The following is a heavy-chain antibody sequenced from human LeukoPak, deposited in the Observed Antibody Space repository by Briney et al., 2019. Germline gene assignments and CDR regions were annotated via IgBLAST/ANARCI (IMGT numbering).Heavy chain of an antibody. V-gene: IGHV3-74*01. J-gene: IGHJ4*02. D-gene: IGHD1-26*01. Sequence: GGSLRLSCAASGFTFSSYWMHWVRQAPGKGLVWVSRINSDGSSTSYADSVKGRFTISRDNAKNTLYLQMNSLRAEDTAVYYCARAVWGSYYKIGDSLDYWGQGTLVTVSS. CDR2: INSDGSST. CDR3: ARAVWGSYYKIGDSLDY. CDR1: GFTFSSYW.